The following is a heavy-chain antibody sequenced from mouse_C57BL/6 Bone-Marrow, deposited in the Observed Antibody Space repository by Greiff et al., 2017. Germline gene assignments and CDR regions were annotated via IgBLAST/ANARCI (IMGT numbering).Heavy chain of an antibody. Sequence: DVHLVESGPGLAKPSQTLSLTCSVTGYPITSDYWNWIRKFPGNKLEYMGYISYSGSTYYNPSLKSRISIIRDTSKNQYYLQLNSVTTEDSATYYCARSRDYGYWYFDDWGTGTTVTVSS. CDR3: ARSRDYGYWYFDD. CDR2: ISYSGST. J-gene: IGHJ1*03. V-gene: IGHV3-8*01. D-gene: IGHD2-4*01. CDR1: GYPITSDY.